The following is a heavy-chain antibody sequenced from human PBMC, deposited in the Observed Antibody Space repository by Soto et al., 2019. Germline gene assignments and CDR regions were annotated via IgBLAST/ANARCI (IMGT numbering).Heavy chain of an antibody. CDR2: IYYTGRT. CDR3: ARGSLWFGALGADDP. CDR1: GGSISSYF. J-gene: IGHJ5*02. D-gene: IGHD3-10*01. V-gene: IGHV4-59*01. Sequence: QVQLQESGPGLVKPSETLSLTCTVSGGSISSYFWSWIRQPPGKGLEWSGYIYYTGRTNYNPSLKRRFTISLDTSKNQFSLKLTSVTAADTAVYYCARGSLWFGALGADDPWGQGTLVTVSS.